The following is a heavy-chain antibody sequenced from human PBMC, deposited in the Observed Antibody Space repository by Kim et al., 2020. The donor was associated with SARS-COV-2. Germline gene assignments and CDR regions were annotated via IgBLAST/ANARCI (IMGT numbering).Heavy chain of an antibody. CDR3: AQFPYSGYDFDY. Sequence: SETLSLTCTVSGGSISSYYWSWIRQPPGKGLEWIGYIYYSGSTNYNPSLKSRVTISVDTSKNQFSLKLSSVTAADTAVYYCAQFPYSGYDFDYWGQGTLVTVSS. D-gene: IGHD5-12*01. J-gene: IGHJ4*02. CDR2: IYYSGST. V-gene: IGHV4-59*01. CDR1: GGSISSYY.